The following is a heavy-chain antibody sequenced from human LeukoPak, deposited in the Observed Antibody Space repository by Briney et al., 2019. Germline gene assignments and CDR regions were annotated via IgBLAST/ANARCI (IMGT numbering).Heavy chain of an antibody. CDR1: GFIFRNYG. CDR3: AKSGYNRFDY. D-gene: IGHD5-24*01. V-gene: IGHV3-23*01. J-gene: IGHJ4*02. CDR2: INTNGGST. Sequence: GGSLRLSCAASGFIFRNYGMSWVRQAPGKGLEWVSAINTNGGSTYYANSVKGRFTISRDNSENTVYLQMNSLGGEDTAIYYCAKSGYNRFDYWGQGTLVTVSS.